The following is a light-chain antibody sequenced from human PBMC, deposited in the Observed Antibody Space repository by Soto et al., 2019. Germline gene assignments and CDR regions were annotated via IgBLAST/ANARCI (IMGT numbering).Light chain of an antibody. Sequence: EIMLKQSPATLSAVPGDRVTLSCRASQYIKTRLAWYQHRPGQDPRLLIYQPALRAAGIPARFSASGSGPAFPLTISDVQPEDFALYYCHQRQSWPRTFGQGTQGDIK. CDR3: HQRQSWPRT. J-gene: IGKJ1*01. CDR2: QPA. CDR1: QYIKTR. V-gene: IGKV3-11*01.